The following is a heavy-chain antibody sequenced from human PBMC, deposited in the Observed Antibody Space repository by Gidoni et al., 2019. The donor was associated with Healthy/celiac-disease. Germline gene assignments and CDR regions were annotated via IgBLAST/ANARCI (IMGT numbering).Heavy chain of an antibody. D-gene: IGHD3-9*01. V-gene: IGHV4-34*01. CDR1: GGSFSGYY. Sequence: QVQLQQWGAGLLRPSETLSLTCAAYGGSFSGYYWRWIRQPPGKGLEWIGEIKHSGSTNYNPSLKSRVTISVDTSKNQFSLKLSSVTAADTAVYYCASLPYYDILTGYYVAYWGQGTLVTVSS. CDR3: ASLPYYDILTGYYVAY. CDR2: IKHSGST. J-gene: IGHJ4*02.